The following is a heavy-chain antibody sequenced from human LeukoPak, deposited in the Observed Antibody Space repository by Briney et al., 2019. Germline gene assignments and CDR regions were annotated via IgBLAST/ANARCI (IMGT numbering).Heavy chain of an antibody. Sequence: GGSLRLSCATSGFIFSHHGMNWVRQAPGKGLEWVSGIRADAVTTYYADSVKGRFIISRDNSKNTVYLQMNSLSAEDAAVYYCVKDDGWVQYANWGQGTLVTDSS. CDR2: IRADAVTT. CDR3: VKDDGWVQYAN. V-gene: IGHV3-23*01. J-gene: IGHJ4*02. D-gene: IGHD5-24*01. CDR1: GFIFSHHG.